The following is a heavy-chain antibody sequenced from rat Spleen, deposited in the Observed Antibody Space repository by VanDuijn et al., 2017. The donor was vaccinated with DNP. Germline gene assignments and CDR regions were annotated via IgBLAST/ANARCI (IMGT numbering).Heavy chain of an antibody. CDR3: ATPHAYGGYSLYNWFPY. V-gene: IGHV5-7*01. CDR1: GITFSDHN. J-gene: IGHJ3*01. D-gene: IGHD1-11*01. Sequence: EVQLVESGGGLVQPGRSLKLSCAVSGITFSDHNMAWVRQAPKKSLEWVATISCDGGDTYYRDSVKGRFTISRDNAKSTLYLQMDSLRSEDTATYYCATPHAYGGYSLYNWFPYWGQGTLVTVSS. CDR2: ISCDGGDT.